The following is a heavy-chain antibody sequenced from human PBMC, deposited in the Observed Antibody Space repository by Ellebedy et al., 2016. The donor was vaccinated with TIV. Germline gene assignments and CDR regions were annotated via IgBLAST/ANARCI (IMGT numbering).Heavy chain of an antibody. CDR3: ARGYDIDGHKA. CDR1: GFTFDDSG. Sequence: GESLKISCAASGFTFDDSGMSWVRQAPGKGLEWVSGINWNGGSTGYADSVKGRFTISRDNAKNSLYLQMNSLRAEDTALYYCARGYDIDGHKAWGQGTLVTVSS. CDR2: INWNGGST. V-gene: IGHV3-20*04. J-gene: IGHJ5*02. D-gene: IGHD3-9*01.